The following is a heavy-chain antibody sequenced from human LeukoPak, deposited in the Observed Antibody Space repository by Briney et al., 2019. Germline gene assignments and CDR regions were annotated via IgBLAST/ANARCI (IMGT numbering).Heavy chain of an antibody. CDR3: ARDRLGLPVDY. CDR2: IYYSGST. D-gene: IGHD3-16*01. Sequence: SETLSLTCTVSGGSISTYYWTWIRQPPGKGLEWIGYIYYSGSTNYNPPLKSRVTMSVDTSKNQFSLKLNSVTAADTAVYYCARDRLGLPVDYWGRGTLVTVSS. CDR1: GGSISTYY. J-gene: IGHJ4*02. V-gene: IGHV4-59*01.